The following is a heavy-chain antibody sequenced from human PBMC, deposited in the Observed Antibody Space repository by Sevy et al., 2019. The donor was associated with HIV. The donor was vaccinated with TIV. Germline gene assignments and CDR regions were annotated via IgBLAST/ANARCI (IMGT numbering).Heavy chain of an antibody. D-gene: IGHD3-3*01. CDR2: ISYDGSNK. CDR1: GFTFSSYA. J-gene: IGHJ4*02. CDR3: ARANYDFWGGYCIWGGKGYFDY. V-gene: IGHV3-30-3*01. Sequence: GGSLRLSCAASGFTFSSYAMHWVRQAPGKGLEWVAVISYDGSNKYYADSVKGRFTISRDNSRNTLYLQMNSLRAEDTAVYYCARANYDFWGGYCIWGGKGYFDYWGQGTLVTVSS.